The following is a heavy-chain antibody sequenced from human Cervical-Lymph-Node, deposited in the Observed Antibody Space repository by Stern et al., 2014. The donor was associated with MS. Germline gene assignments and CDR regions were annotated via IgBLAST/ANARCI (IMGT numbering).Heavy chain of an antibody. CDR1: GASITNRDY. J-gene: IGHJ2*01. D-gene: IGHD4-11*01. V-gene: IGHV4-39*02. CDR3: ARGVTAVTNYVPNWCFDL. Sequence: QLQLQESGPGLVKPSETLSLTCTVSGASITNRDYWGWIRQPPGKGLEWIGSVYYVGTPYSGRSLKSRAAISIDTSRNQFFLRLNSVTTTDTAVYFCARGVTAVTNYVPNWCFDLWGRGTLVTVSS. CDR2: VYYVGTP.